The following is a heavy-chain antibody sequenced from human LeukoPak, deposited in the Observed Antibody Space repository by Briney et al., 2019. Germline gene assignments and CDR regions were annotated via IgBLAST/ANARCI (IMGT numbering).Heavy chain of an antibody. J-gene: IGHJ4*02. CDR3: ADYGVSGVRNNFY. CDR2: ISVASNT. Sequence: GGSLRLSCAASGLAFSSYAMSWVRQAPGKGLEWVSTISVASNTFYADSVKGRFTISRDNSRNSVYLQMTSLRADDTAVYYCADYGVSGVRNNFYWGQGTLVTVSS. CDR1: GLAFSSYA. V-gene: IGHV3-23*01. D-gene: IGHD3-3*01.